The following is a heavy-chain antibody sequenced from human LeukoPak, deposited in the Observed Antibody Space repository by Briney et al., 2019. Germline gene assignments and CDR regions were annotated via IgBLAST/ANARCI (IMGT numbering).Heavy chain of an antibody. CDR2: IYSSGGT. J-gene: IGHJ3*02. Sequence: GGSLRLSCAASGFSVSSNYMSWVRQAPGKGLEWVAVIYSSGGTYHTDSVKGRFTISRDNSKNTLDLQMTSLRAGDTAVYYCARASMRGDAFDIWGQGTMVTVSS. V-gene: IGHV3-66*01. CDR3: ARASMRGDAFDI. CDR1: GFSVSSNY. D-gene: IGHD2-8*01.